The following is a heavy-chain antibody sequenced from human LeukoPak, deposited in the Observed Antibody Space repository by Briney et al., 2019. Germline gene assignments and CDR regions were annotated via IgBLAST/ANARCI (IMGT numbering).Heavy chain of an antibody. D-gene: IGHD3-10*01. CDR1: GGSISSSSYY. J-gene: IGHJ5*02. CDR2: IYTSGST. CDR3: ARLRRRWFDP. V-gene: IGHV4-61*02. Sequence: SETLSLTCTVSGGSISSSSYYWGWIRQPAGKGLEWIGRIYTSGSTNYNPSLKSRVTMSVDTSKNRFSLKLSSVTAADTAVCYCARLRRRWFDPWGQGTLVTVSS.